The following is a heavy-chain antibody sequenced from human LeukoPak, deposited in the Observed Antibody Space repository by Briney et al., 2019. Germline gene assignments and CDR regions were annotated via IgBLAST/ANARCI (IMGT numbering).Heavy chain of an antibody. CDR3: TRDGLRHIVVARGLYYYGMDV. Sequence: GRSLRLSCTASGFTFGDYAMSWFRQAPGKGLEWVGFIRSKAYGGTTEYAASVKGRFTISRDDSKSIAYLQMNSLKTEDTAVYYCTRDGLRHIVVARGLYYYGMDVWGQGTTVTVSS. D-gene: IGHD6-19*01. V-gene: IGHV3-49*03. CDR2: IRSKAYGGTT. J-gene: IGHJ6*02. CDR1: GFTFGDYA.